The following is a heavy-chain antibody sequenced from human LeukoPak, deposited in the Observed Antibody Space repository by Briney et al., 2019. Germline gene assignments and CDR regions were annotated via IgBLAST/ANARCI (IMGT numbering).Heavy chain of an antibody. V-gene: IGHV4-39*05. Sequence: SETPSLTCTVSGASISSSTDYWGWIRQPPGKGLEWIANIYYSGSTYYNPSLKSRVTISVDTSKNQFSLKLSSVTAADTAVYYCVHSSGYSYYFDYWGQGTLVTVSS. CDR2: IYYSGST. J-gene: IGHJ4*02. CDR3: VHSSGYSYYFDY. CDR1: GASISSSTDY. D-gene: IGHD3-22*01.